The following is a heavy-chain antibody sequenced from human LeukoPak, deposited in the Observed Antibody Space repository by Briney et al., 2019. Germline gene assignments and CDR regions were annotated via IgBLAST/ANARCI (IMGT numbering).Heavy chain of an antibody. CDR2: FDPDDGET. V-gene: IGHV1-24*01. D-gene: IGHD3-22*01. Sequence: ASVKVSCKVSGYTLTELSMHWVRQAPGKGLEWMGGFDPDDGETIYAQKLEGRDTMTEDTCTHTAYMELSSLRSEDTAVYYCASSTYDSLEGLDYWGQESLVSVSS. J-gene: IGHJ4*02. CDR3: ASSTYDSLEGLDY. CDR1: GYTLTELS.